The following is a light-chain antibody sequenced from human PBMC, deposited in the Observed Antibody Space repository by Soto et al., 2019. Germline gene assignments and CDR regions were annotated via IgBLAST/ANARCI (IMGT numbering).Light chain of an antibody. CDR3: QQYGSSPLT. CDR1: QSVSSSY. Sequence: EIVLTQSPGTLSLSPGERATLSCRASQSVSSSYLAWYQQKPGQAPRLLIYGASSRATGIPDRFSGSGSGTDLPITISSLEPEYFAVYYCQQYGSSPLTFGLGTKVEIK. V-gene: IGKV3-20*01. CDR2: GAS. J-gene: IGKJ4*01.